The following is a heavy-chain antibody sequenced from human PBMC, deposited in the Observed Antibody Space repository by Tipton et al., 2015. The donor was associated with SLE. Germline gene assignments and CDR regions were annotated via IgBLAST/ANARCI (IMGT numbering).Heavy chain of an antibody. CDR1: VFTFIYYN. D-gene: IGHD3-10*01. CDR2: ISSTGIYI. Sequence: SLRLSCAASVFTFIYYNMNWVRPAPGAGLAWVSSISSTGIYIYNADSFKGRFTISRDNAKNSLYLQMNSLIAEDTAVYYCARDRGPEGSGWYFDLWGRGTLVTVSS. V-gene: IGHV3-21*03. J-gene: IGHJ2*01. CDR3: ARDRGPEGSGWYFDL.